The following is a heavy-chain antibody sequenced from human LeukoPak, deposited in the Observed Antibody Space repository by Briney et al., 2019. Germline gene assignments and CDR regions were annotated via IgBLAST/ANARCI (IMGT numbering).Heavy chain of an antibody. D-gene: IGHD2-2*01. CDR1: GFTFSTYW. CDR2: IKQDGSEK. J-gene: IGHJ4*02. CDR3: ARARDIVVVPAAQDY. Sequence: GGSLRLSCAASGFTFSTYWMTWVRQAPGKGLEWVANIKQDGSEKYYVDSVKGRFTISRDNAKNSLYLQMNSLRAEDTAVYYCARARDIVVVPAAQDYWGQGTLVTVSS. V-gene: IGHV3-7*05.